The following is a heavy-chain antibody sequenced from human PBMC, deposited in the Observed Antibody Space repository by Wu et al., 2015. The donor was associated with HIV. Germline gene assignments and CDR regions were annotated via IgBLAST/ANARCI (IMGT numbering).Heavy chain of an antibody. D-gene: IGHD2-21*02. CDR3: ATVRGDYDYYFYMDV. Sequence: QVHLVQSGAEVKKPRSSVKVSCKASGDTFSTSTFTWVRQTPGQGLQWMGGIIPIFGKAHYARRLQGKVTITADESTNTVYMELRSLKSEDTAIYYCATVRGDYDYYFYMDVWGKGTTVTVSS. J-gene: IGHJ6*03. V-gene: IGHV1-69*12. CDR2: IIPIFGKA. CDR1: GDTFSTST.